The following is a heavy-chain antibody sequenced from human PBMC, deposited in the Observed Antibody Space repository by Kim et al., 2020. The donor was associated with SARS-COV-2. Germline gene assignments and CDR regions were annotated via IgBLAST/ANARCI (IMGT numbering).Heavy chain of an antibody. D-gene: IGHD2-2*03. Sequence: GGSLRLSCTTSGFTFTGYAMSWVRQAPGKGLEWVSSIDGSDGTTYYVDSVKGRFTISRDNSKNTLYLQMSNLRADDTAVYYGRKGGWGWIWDHWGQGTLGTVSS. CDR3: RKGGWGWIWDH. J-gene: IGHJ4*02. CDR2: IDGSDGTT. CDR1: GFTFTGYA. V-gene: IGHV3-23*01.